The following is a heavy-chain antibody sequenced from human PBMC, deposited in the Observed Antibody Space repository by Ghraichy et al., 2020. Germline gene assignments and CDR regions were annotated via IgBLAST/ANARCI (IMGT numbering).Heavy chain of an antibody. CDR1: GGSISSYY. CDR3: ARGSWFEGMDV. Sequence: ESLNISCTVSGGSISSYYWSWIRQPPGKGLEWIGYIYYSGSTNYNPSLKSRVTISVDTSKNQFSLKLSSVTAADTAVYYCARGSWFEGMDVWGQGTTVTVSS. J-gene: IGHJ6*02. V-gene: IGHV4-59*01. D-gene: IGHD3-10*01. CDR2: IYYSGST.